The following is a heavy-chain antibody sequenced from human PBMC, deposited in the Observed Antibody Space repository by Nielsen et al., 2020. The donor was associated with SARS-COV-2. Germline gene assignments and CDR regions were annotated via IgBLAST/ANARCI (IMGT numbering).Heavy chain of an antibody. CDR3: AKTQCSMTNCYPDY. J-gene: IGHJ4*02. Sequence: GGSLRLSCAASGFTFSSYAMHWVRQAPGKGLEWVAVISYDGSNKYYADSVKGRFTISRDNSKDILYLQMDRLRPEDTAMYYCAKTQCSMTNCYPDYWGQGALVTVSP. V-gene: IGHV3-30-3*01. CDR2: ISYDGSNK. D-gene: IGHD2-2*01. CDR1: GFTFSSYA.